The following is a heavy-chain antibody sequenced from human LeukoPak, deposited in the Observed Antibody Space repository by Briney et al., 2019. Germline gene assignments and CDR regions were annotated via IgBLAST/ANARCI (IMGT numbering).Heavy chain of an antibody. Sequence: SETLSLTCTVSGGSISSYYWSWIRRPPGKGLEWIGYIYYSGSTNYNPSLKSRVTISVDTSKNQFSLKLSSVTAADTAVYYCARVSGSPSSSWLYYYYYYGMDVWGRGTTVTVSS. CDR2: IYYSGST. CDR3: ARVSGSPSSSWLYYYYYYGMDV. V-gene: IGHV4-59*01. J-gene: IGHJ6*02. CDR1: GGSISSYY. D-gene: IGHD6-13*01.